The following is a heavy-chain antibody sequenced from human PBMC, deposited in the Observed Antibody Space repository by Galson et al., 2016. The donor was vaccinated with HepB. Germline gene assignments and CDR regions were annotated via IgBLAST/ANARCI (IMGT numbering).Heavy chain of an antibody. Sequence: SLRLSCAASGFTFVDYTMHWVRLVPGKGLEWVSLINWRDSTTHYADSVKGRFTISRDNSKDSLYLQMNALRPEDTALYYCVKGGQWLTESWGQGTLVTVSS. CDR3: VKGGQWLTES. V-gene: IGHV3-43*01. J-gene: IGHJ5*02. CDR1: GFTFVDYT. D-gene: IGHD6-19*01. CDR2: INWRDSTT.